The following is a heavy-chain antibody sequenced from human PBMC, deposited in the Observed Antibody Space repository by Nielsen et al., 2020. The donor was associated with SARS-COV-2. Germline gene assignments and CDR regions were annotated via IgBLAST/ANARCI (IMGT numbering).Heavy chain of an antibody. CDR1: GGSISSGDYY. D-gene: IGHD6-13*01. CDR3: ARDQGYSFDGRAFDI. CDR2: IHYTGST. V-gene: IGHV4-30-4*01. J-gene: IGHJ3*02. Sequence: SCTVSGGSISSGDYYWSWLRQSPGKGLEWIGYIHYTGSTYYNPSLTSRVTISVDTSKNQFSLKLSSVTAADTAVYYCARDQGYSFDGRAFDIWGQGTMVTVSS.